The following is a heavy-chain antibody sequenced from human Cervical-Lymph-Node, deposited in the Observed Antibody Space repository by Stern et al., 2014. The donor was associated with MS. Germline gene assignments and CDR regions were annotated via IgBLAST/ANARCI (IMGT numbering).Heavy chain of an antibody. CDR1: GFTFSSYA. D-gene: IGHD6-19*01. CDR3: ARPLLQGSGWYVDY. Sequence: VQLVESGGGVVQPGRSLRLSCAASGFTFSSYAMHWVRQAPGKGLEWVAVISYDGSNKYYADSVKGRFTISRDNSKNTLYLQMNSLRAEDTAVYYCARPLLQGSGWYVDYWGQGTLVTVSS. V-gene: IGHV3-30-3*01. CDR2: ISYDGSNK. J-gene: IGHJ4*02.